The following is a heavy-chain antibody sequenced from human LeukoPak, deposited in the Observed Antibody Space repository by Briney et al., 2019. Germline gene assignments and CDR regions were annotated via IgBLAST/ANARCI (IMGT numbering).Heavy chain of an antibody. CDR3: ARDRDDYVWGSYLGAFDV. J-gene: IGHJ3*01. V-gene: IGHV3-23*01. D-gene: IGHD3-16*01. CDR1: GFTFGDYA. Sequence: GGSLRLSCTASGFTFGDYAMTWVRQAPGKGLEWVSVISGGGTSTYYADSVKGRFTISRDNFKNTLYLQMHSLRAEDTAVFYCARDRDDYVWGSYLGAFDVWGHGTTVTVSS. CDR2: ISGGGTST.